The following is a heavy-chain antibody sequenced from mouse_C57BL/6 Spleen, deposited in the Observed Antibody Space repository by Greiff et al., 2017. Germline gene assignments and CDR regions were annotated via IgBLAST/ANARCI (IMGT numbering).Heavy chain of an antibody. CDR2: INPNNGGT. V-gene: IGHV1-22*01. D-gene: IGHD2-3*01. J-gene: IGHJ4*01. Sequence: VQLKQSGPELVKPGASVKMSCKASGYTFTDYNMHWVKQSHGKSLEWIGYINPNNGGTSYNQKFKGKATLTVNKSSSTAYMELRSLTSEDSAVYYCAREGYYVRYAMDYWGQGTSVTVSS. CDR1: GYTFTDYN. CDR3: AREGYYVRYAMDY.